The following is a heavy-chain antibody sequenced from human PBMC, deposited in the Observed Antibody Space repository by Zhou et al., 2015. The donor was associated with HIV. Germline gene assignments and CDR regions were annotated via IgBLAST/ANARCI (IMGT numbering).Heavy chain of an antibody. CDR1: GYTFTSYD. J-gene: IGHJ4*02. CDR2: MNPNSGNT. CDR3: ARGLALYYYDSSGYYGLDDY. V-gene: IGHV1-8*01. Sequence: QVQLVQSGAEVKKPGASVKVSCKASGYTFTSYDINWVRQATGQGLEWMGWMNPNSGNTGYAQKFQGRVTMTRNTSISTAYMELSSLRSEDTAVYYCARGLALYYYDSSGYYGLDDYWGQGTLVTVSS. D-gene: IGHD3-22*01.